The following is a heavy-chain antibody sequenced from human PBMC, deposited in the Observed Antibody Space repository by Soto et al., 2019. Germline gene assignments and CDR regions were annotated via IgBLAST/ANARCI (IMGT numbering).Heavy chain of an antibody. CDR2: IYHSGTS. Sequence: QVQLQESGPGLVKPSGTLSLTCAVSGGSIITDNWWTWVRQPPGKGLEWIGEIYHSGTSNYIPSLKSRVSISVDKSKNHFSLNLNSVTAADTAVYYRERGPSLGAHLDYWGQGTLVTVSS. D-gene: IGHD1-26*01. CDR3: ERGPSLGAHLDY. J-gene: IGHJ4*02. CDR1: GGSIITDNW. V-gene: IGHV4-4*02.